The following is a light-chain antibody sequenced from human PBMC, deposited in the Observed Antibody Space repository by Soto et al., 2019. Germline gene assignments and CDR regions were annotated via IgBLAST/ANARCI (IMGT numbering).Light chain of an antibody. CDR1: QGISSW. Sequence: DIQMPQSPYSVSASGGDRVTITCRASQGISSWLAWYQQNTGKAPKLLIYAASSLQSGVPSMFSRSGSRTDFTLAISSLQPEEFATHYCQQANSVPFTFGPGTKVDI. CDR2: AAS. V-gene: IGKV1-12*01. J-gene: IGKJ3*01. CDR3: QQANSVPFT.